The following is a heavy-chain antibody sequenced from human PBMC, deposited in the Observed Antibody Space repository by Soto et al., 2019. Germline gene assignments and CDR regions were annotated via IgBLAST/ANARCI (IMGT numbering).Heavy chain of an antibody. J-gene: IGHJ4*02. D-gene: IGHD6-13*01. V-gene: IGHV3-33*01. CDR3: ARDLSGAAAGTSGVFDY. Sequence: PGGSLRLSCAASGFIFSSYGMHWVRQAPGKGLEGVAVIWYDGSNKYYADSVKGRFTISRDNSKNTLYLQMNSLRAEDTAVYYCARDLSGAAAGTSGVFDYWGQGTLVTVSS. CDR2: IWYDGSNK. CDR1: GFIFSSYG.